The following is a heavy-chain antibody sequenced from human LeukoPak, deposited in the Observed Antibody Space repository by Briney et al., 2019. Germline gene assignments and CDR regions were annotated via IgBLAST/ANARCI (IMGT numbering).Heavy chain of an antibody. J-gene: IGHJ4*02. V-gene: IGHV3-9*01. D-gene: IGHD3-10*01. CDR3: AKDPGGDHYGGFDY. CDR2: ISWNSGSI. Sequence: GGSLRRSCAASGFTFDDYAMHWVRQAPGKGLEWVSGISWNSGSIGYADSVKGRFTISRDNAKNSLYLQRNSLRAEDTALYYCAKDPGGDHYGGFDYWGQGTLVTVSS. CDR1: GFTFDDYA.